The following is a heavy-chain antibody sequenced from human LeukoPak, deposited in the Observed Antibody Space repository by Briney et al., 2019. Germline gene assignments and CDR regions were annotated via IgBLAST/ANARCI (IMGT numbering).Heavy chain of an antibody. Sequence: ASVKVSCKASGGTFSSYAISWVRQAPGQGLEWMGGIIPIFGTANYAQKFQGRVTITADESTSTAYMKLSSLRSEDTAVYYCAREGPYSSGWDLDYWGQGTLVTVSS. CDR3: AREGPYSSGWDLDY. CDR1: GGTFSSYA. V-gene: IGHV1-69*01. CDR2: IIPIFGTA. D-gene: IGHD6-19*01. J-gene: IGHJ4*02.